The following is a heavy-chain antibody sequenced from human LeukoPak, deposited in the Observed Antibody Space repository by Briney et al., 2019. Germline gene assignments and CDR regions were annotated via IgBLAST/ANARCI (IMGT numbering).Heavy chain of an antibody. D-gene: IGHD3-3*01. CDR1: GGTFSSYA. V-gene: IGHV1-69*04. Sequence: ASVKVSCKASGGTFSSYAISWVRQAPGQGLEWMGRIIPILGIANYAQKFQGRVTITADKSTSTAYMELSSLRSEDTAVYYCARVRGDDFWSGYYVFWGQGTLVTVSS. CDR2: IIPILGIA. CDR3: ARVRGDDFWSGYYVF. J-gene: IGHJ4*02.